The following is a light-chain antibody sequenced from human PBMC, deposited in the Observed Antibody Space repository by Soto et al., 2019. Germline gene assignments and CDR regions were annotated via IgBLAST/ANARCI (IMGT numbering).Light chain of an antibody. CDR2: DNY. V-gene: IGLV1-51*01. Sequence: QSVLTQPPSVSAAPGQKVTISCSGSNSNLENDYIFLYQQFPGTAPKLLIYDNYKRPSGIPDRFSASKSATSATLAITGLQTGDEADYYCGTWRGSLSAVVFGGGTQLTVL. CDR3: GTWRGSLSAVV. J-gene: IGLJ7*01. CDR1: NSNLENDY.